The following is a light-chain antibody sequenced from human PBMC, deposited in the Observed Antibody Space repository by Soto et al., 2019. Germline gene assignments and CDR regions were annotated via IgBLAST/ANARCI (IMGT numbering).Light chain of an antibody. CDR1: ENVDMY. CDR3: PQHRSRPPLT. V-gene: IGKV3-11*01. CDR2: HAS. J-gene: IGKJ4*01. Sequence: ETVLTQSPATLSLSPGERTTLSCRASENVDMYLAWYPQNPGQAPRLLIYHASNSATGIPARFSGTRSSTDNSRTTSSLAPDDSGVYDWPQHRSRPPLTFGGGTRVEIK.